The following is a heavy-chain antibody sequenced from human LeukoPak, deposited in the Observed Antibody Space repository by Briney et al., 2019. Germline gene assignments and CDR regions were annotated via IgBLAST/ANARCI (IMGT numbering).Heavy chain of an antibody. Sequence: SETLSLTCTVSGGSMNNYYWTWIRQPPGKGLEWIAYIFYSGSTNYNPSLKSRVTISVDTSKNQFTLKLNSVTAADTAVYYCARLRGNYFPDYWGQGTLVTVSS. D-gene: IGHD2/OR15-2a*01. CDR2: IFYSGST. J-gene: IGHJ4*02. CDR1: GGSMNNYY. V-gene: IGHV4-59*01. CDR3: ARLRGNYFPDY.